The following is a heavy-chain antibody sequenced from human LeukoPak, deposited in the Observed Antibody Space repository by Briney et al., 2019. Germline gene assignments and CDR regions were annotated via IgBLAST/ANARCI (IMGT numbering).Heavy chain of an antibody. D-gene: IGHD1-26*01. Sequence: ASVKVSCKASGYTFTGYYMHWVRQAPGQGLEWMGWINPNSGGTNYAQKFQGRVTMTRDTSISTAYMELSRLRSDDTAVYYCARAVLRVGTLTPGYWGQGTLVTVSS. J-gene: IGHJ4*02. CDR3: ARAVLRVGTLTPGY. CDR2: INPNSGGT. CDR1: GYTFTGYY. V-gene: IGHV1-2*02.